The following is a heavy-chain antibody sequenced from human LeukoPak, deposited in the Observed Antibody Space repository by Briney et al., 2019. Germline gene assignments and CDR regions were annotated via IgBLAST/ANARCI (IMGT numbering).Heavy chain of an antibody. J-gene: IGHJ1*01. CDR1: GGTFSSYA. V-gene: IGHV1-69*13. CDR2: IIPIFGTA. D-gene: IGHD4-23*01. CDR3: ARDITGGNGYFQH. Sequence: GASVKVSCKASGGTFSSYAISWVRQAPGQGLEWMGGIIPIFGTANYAQKFQGRVTITADESTSTAYMELSSLRSEDTAVYYCARDITGGNGYFQHWGQGTLVTVSS.